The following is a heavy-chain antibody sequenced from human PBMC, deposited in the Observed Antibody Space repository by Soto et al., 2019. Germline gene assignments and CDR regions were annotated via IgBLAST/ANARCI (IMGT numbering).Heavy chain of an antibody. CDR3: ARVAYVNGWICDC. D-gene: IGHD6-19*01. CDR1: GIAFTTYG. J-gene: IGHJ4*03. V-gene: IGHV3-7*01. CDR2: IKQDGSEK. Sequence: GGSLRLSCAASGIAFTTYGISVVRQPPGKGLEWVANIKQDGSEKYYVDSVKGRFTLSRDNAKNSLHLQMDSLRAEDTAMYFCARVAYVNGWICDCRGQGTLGTVPS.